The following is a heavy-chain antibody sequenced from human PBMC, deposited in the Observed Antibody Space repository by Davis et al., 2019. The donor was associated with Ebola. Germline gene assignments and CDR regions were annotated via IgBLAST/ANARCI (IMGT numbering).Heavy chain of an antibody. J-gene: IGHJ5*02. CDR2: IYYSGST. V-gene: IGHV4-30-4*01. CDR3: ARVGSKQGLDP. CDR1: GGSISSGGYY. Sequence: SETLSLTCTVSGGSISSGGYYWSWIRQPPGKGLEWIGYIYYSGSTYYNPSLKSRVTISVDTSKNQFSLKLSSVTAADTAVYYCARVGSKQGLDPWGQGTLVTVSS. D-gene: IGHD6-13*01.